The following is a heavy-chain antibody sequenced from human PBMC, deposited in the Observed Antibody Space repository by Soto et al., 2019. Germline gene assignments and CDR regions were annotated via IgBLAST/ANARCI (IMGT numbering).Heavy chain of an antibody. V-gene: IGHV5-51*01. J-gene: IGHJ3*02. CDR2: IYPGDSDT. CDR1: GYSFATYW. D-gene: IGHD3-22*01. CDR3: ARPFYDTTGYHDAFDI. Sequence: GESLKISCKGSGYSFATYWIGWVRQMPGKGLEWMGIIYPGDSDTRYSPSFQGQVTISADKSISTAFLQWSSLKASDTAMYYCARPFYDTTGYHDAFDIWGQGXMVTV.